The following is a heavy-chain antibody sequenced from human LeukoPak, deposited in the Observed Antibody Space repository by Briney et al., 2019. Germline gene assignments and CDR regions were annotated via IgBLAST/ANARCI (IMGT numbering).Heavy chain of an antibody. CDR1: TGSFSGYY. V-gene: IGHV4-34*01. J-gene: IGHJ5*02. CDR3: VGDGYYVSGSPRWFGL. CDR2: INHSGST. Sequence: SETLSLTCALDTGSFSGYYWSWVRHPPGKGLEWIGEINHSGSTNYNPSLTRRATIPVETSKNPLSRMLRSVTAEPTPRFYFVGDGYYVSGSPRWFGLWGPGTLVIVSA. D-gene: IGHD3-10*01.